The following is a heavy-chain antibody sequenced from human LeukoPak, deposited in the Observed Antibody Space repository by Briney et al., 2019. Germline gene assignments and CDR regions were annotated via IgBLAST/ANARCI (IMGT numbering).Heavy chain of an antibody. Sequence: GESLKISCTSSGYTFTNYWIGWVRQMPGKGLEWMGIIYPDDSDSRYSPSFQGQVTVSVDKSISTAYLQWSSLKASDTAMYYCARSYGDYYFDYWGQGTLVTVSS. J-gene: IGHJ4*02. CDR3: ARSYGDYYFDY. CDR1: GYTFTNYW. D-gene: IGHD4-17*01. V-gene: IGHV5-51*01. CDR2: IYPDDSDS.